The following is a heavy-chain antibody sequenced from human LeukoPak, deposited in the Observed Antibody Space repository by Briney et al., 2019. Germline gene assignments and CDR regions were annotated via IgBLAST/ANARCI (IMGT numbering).Heavy chain of an antibody. CDR1: GFTFSDYY. Sequence: GGSLRLSCAASGFTFSDYYMSWIRQAPGKGLEWVSYISSSSSYTNYADSVKGRFTISRDNAKNSLYLQMNSLRAEDTAVYYCARATSPPEVAFDIWGQGTLVTVSS. V-gene: IGHV3-11*05. CDR2: ISSSSSYT. CDR3: ARATSPPEVAFDI. J-gene: IGHJ3*02. D-gene: IGHD2-2*01.